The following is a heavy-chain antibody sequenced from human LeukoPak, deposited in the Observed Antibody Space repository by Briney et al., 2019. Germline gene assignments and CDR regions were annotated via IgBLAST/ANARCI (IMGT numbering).Heavy chain of an antibody. CDR1: GFTFSSYA. D-gene: IGHD1-26*01. Sequence: GRSLRLSCAASGFTFSSYAMHWVRQAPGKGLEWVAVISYDGSNKYYADSVKGRFTISRDNSKNTLYLQMNSLRAEDTAVYYCAKRGSGSCLDYWGQGTLVTVSS. V-gene: IGHV3-30*04. CDR2: ISYDGSNK. CDR3: AKRGSGSCLDY. J-gene: IGHJ4*02.